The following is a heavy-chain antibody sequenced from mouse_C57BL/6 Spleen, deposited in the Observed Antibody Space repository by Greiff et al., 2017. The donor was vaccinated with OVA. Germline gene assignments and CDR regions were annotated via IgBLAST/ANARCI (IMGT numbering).Heavy chain of an antibody. D-gene: IGHD2-4*01. J-gene: IGHJ3*01. CDR1: GFTFSSYA. CDR2: ISAGGSYT. CDR3: ARERRDYDPPWFAY. Sequence: EVQLVESGGGLVKPGGSLKLSCAASGFTFSSYAMSWVRQTPEKRLEWVATISAGGSYTYYPDNVKGRFTISRDNAKNNLYLQMSHLKSEDTAMYYCARERRDYDPPWFAYWGQGTLVTVSA. V-gene: IGHV5-4*01.